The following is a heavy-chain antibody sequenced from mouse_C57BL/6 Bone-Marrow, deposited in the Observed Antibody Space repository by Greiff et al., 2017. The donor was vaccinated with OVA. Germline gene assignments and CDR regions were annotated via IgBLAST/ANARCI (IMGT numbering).Heavy chain of an antibody. J-gene: IGHJ3*01. CDR2: ISYDGSN. CDR1: GYSITSGYY. Sequence: EVQRVESGPGLVKPSQSLSLTCSVTGYSITSGYYWNWIRQFPGNKLEWMGYISYDGSNNYNPSLKNRISITRDTSKNQFFLKLNSVTTEDTATYYCARRGSNTWFAYWGQGTLVTVSA. CDR3: ARRGSNTWFAY. V-gene: IGHV3-6*01. D-gene: IGHD2-5*01.